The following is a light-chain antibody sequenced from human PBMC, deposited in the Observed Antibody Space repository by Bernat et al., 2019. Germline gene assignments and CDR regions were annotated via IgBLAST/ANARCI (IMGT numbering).Light chain of an antibody. J-gene: IGLJ3*02. CDR3: QAWDSSTGV. CDR2: RDD. CDR1: KLGSKY. V-gene: IGLV3-1*01. Sequence: SYELTQPPSVSVSLGQTASTTCSGDKLGSKYTGWYQQKPGKSPAVVIYRDDKRPSRIPERFTGSHSWNTATLSISGAQAMDEAENYCQAWDSSTGVFGGGTKLTVL.